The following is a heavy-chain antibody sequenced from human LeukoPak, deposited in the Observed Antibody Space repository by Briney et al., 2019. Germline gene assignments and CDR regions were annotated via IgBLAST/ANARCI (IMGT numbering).Heavy chain of an antibody. V-gene: IGHV4-4*07. J-gene: IGHJ3*02. CDR1: GGSISSYY. Sequence: SETLSLTCTVSGGSISSYYWSWIRQPAGKGLEWIGRIYTSGSTNYNPSLKSRVTMSVDTSKNQFSLKLSSVTAADTAVYYCARVYYASRLDAFDIWGQGTMVTVSS. CDR2: IYTSGST. D-gene: IGHD3-22*01. CDR3: ARVYYASRLDAFDI.